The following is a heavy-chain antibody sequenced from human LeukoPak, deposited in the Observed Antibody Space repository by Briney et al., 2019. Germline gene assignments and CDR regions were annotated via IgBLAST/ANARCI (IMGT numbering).Heavy chain of an antibody. CDR3: ASSVDGGHDAFDI. D-gene: IGHD4-23*01. Sequence: GASVKLSCKAAGYTFTSYDINWVRQATGQGLEWMGWMNTNSGNTGYAQKFQGRVTMTSNTSISTAYKGLSSLRSEDTAVYYCASSVDGGHDAFDIWGQGTMVTVSS. J-gene: IGHJ3*02. CDR1: GYTFTSYD. CDR2: MNTNSGNT. V-gene: IGHV1-8*01.